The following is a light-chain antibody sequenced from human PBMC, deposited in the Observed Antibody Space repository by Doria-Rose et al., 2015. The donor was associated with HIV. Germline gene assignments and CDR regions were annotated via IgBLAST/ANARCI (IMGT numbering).Light chain of an antibody. Sequence: QSVLTQPPSVSGAPGQRVAISCTGSSSNIGAGFDVNWYQQFPGTVPKLLIHGNPMLLSGVPERFAGSKSGTSASLAISGLRAEDEADYYCQSYDSRLSVYVFGTGTKVTVL. CDR3: QSYDSRLSVYV. V-gene: IGLV1-40*01. CDR2: GNP. J-gene: IGLJ1*01. CDR1: SSNIGAGFD.